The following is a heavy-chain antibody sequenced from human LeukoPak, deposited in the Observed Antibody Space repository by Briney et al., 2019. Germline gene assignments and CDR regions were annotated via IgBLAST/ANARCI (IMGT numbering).Heavy chain of an antibody. CDR3: ARDLGYSSSCL. J-gene: IGHJ4*02. CDR2: IYHSGST. D-gene: IGHD6-13*01. V-gene: IGHV4-38-2*02. CDR1: GYSISSGYY. Sequence: SETLSLTCTVSGYSISSGYYWGWIRQPPGKGLEWIGSIYHSGSTYYNPSLKSRVTISVDTSKNQFSLKLSSVTAADTAVYYCARDLGYSSSCLWGQGTLVTVSS.